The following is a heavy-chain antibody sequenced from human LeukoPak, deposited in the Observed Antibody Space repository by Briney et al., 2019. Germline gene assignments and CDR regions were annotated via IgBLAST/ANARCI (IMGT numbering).Heavy chain of an antibody. Sequence: SETLSLTCTVSGGSISSYYWSWIRQPPGKGLEWIGYIYYSGSTNYNPSLKSRVTISVDTSKNQFSLKLSSVTAADTAVYYCARMDWERTSDSWGQGTLVTVSS. D-gene: IGHD3/OR15-3a*01. J-gene: IGHJ4*02. CDR2: IYYSGST. CDR3: ARMDWERTSDS. V-gene: IGHV4-59*01. CDR1: GGSISSYY.